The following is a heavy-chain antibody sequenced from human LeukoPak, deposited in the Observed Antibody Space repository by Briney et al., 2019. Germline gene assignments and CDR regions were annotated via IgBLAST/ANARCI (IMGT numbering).Heavy chain of an antibody. CDR3: ARDSGVSGDSSGYGMDV. J-gene: IGHJ6*02. V-gene: IGHV1-69*13. Sequence: SVKVSCKASGGTFSSYAISWVRQAPGQGLEWMGGIIPIFGTANYAQKFQGRVTITADESTSTAYMELSSLRSEDTAVYYCARDSGVSGDSSGYGMDVWGQGTTVTVSS. D-gene: IGHD3-22*01. CDR2: IIPIFGTA. CDR1: GGTFSSYA.